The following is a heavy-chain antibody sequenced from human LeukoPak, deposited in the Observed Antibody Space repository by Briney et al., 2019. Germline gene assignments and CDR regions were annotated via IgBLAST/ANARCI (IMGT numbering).Heavy chain of an antibody. CDR2: ISWNSGSI. CDR1: GFTFDDYA. J-gene: IGHJ5*02. Sequence: PGGSLRLSCAASGFTFDDYAMHWVRQAPGKGLEWVSGISWNSGSIGYADSVKGRFTISRDNAKNSLYLQMNSLRAEDMALYYCAKDGAVRGVTNWFDPWGQGTLVTVSS. D-gene: IGHD3-10*01. CDR3: AKDGAVRGVTNWFDP. V-gene: IGHV3-9*03.